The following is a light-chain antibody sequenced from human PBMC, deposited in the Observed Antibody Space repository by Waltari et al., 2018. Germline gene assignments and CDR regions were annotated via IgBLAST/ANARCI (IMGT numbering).Light chain of an antibody. CDR2: YDS. V-gene: IGLV3-21*04. Sequence: SYVLTQTPSVSLAPGQTAIITCGGDHFESKSVPWYKLQPGQAPVLVMFYDSDRPPGIPDRFSGSNSGNTATLTISRVEDDDEADYFCQVWDDSNNSGVFGGGTKLTVL. CDR3: QVWDDSNNSGV. J-gene: IGLJ2*01. CDR1: HFESKS.